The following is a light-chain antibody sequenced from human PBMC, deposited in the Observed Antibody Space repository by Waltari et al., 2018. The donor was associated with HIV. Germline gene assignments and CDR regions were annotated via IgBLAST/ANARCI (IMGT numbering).Light chain of an antibody. Sequence: DIVMTQSPLSLPVTPGEPALISCRSSQSLLHSNGYNYLDWYLQKPGQSPQLLIYLGSNRASGVPDRFSGSGSGTDFTLTISRVEAEDVGVYYCMQTVQTPLTFGGGTKVEI. V-gene: IGKV2-28*01. J-gene: IGKJ4*01. CDR2: LGS. CDR3: MQTVQTPLT. CDR1: QSLLHSNGYNY.